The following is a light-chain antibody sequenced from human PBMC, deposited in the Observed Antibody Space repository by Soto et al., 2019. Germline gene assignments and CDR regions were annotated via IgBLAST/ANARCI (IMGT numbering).Light chain of an antibody. CDR3: SSYAASNNFYFV. CDR2: EVT. V-gene: IGLV2-8*01. Sequence: QSVLTQPPSASGSPGQSVTISYTGTSSDVGGYNYVSWYQQYPGRAPKLMIYEVTKRPSGVPDRFSGSKSGNTASLTVSGLQAEDEADYYCSSYAASNNFYFVFGGGTQLTVL. J-gene: IGLJ3*02. CDR1: SSDVGGYNY.